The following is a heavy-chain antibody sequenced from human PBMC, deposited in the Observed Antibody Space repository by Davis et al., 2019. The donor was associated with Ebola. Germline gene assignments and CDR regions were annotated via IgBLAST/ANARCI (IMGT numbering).Heavy chain of an antibody. CDR2: IDWDDDK. V-gene: IGHV2-70*11. CDR3: ARIPLHCSGGSCYSGGMDV. J-gene: IGHJ6*02. D-gene: IGHD2-15*01. CDR1: GGSISSYYW. Sequence: TLSLTCTVSGGSISSYYWTWIRQPPGKALEWLARIDWDDDKYYRTSLKTRLSISKDTSKNQVVLTMTNMDPVDTATYYCARIPLHCSGGSCYSGGMDVWGQGTTVTVSS.